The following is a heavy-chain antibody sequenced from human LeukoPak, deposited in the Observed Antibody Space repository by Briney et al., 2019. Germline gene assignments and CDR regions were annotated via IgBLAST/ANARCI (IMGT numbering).Heavy chain of an antibody. Sequence: GGSLRLSCAAYGFTFSNYGMHWVRQAPGKGLEWVAVISYDGSNKYYADSVKGRFTISRDNSKITLYLQMNSLRAEDTAVYYCAKLTSDFWSGYPAPFDYWGQGTLVTVSS. V-gene: IGHV3-30*18. CDR2: ISYDGSNK. D-gene: IGHD3-3*01. CDR3: AKLTSDFWSGYPAPFDY. J-gene: IGHJ4*02. CDR1: GFTFSNYG.